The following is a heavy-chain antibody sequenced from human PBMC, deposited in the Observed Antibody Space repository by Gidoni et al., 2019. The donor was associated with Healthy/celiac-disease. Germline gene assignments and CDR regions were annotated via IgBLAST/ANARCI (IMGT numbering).Heavy chain of an antibody. CDR2: ISGSGGST. J-gene: IGHJ5*02. CDR1: GFPLSSYA. Sequence: EVQLLESGGGLVQPGGSLRLSCAASGFPLSSYAMSWVRQAPGKGLEWVSAISGSGGSTYYADSVKGRFTISRDNSKNTLYLQMNSLRAEDTAVYYCAKDQAEETYYDFWSGYWSWFDPWGQGTLVTVSS. CDR3: AKDQAEETYYDFWSGYWSWFDP. D-gene: IGHD3-3*01. V-gene: IGHV3-23*01.